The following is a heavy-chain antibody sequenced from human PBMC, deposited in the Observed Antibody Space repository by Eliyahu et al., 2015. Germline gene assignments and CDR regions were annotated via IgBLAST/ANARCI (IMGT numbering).Heavy chain of an antibody. D-gene: IGHD2-15*01. V-gene: IGHV4-4*07. CDR1: GGSISSYY. CDR3: ARVYLQYCSGGSCYWGGFDY. Sequence: QVQLQESGPGLVKPSETLSLTCTVSGGSISSYYWSWIRQPAGKGLEWIGRIYTSGSTNYNPSLKSRVTMSVDTSKNQFSLKLSSVTAADTAVYYCARVYLQYCSGGSCYWGGFDYWGQGTLVTVSS. J-gene: IGHJ4*02. CDR2: IYTSGST.